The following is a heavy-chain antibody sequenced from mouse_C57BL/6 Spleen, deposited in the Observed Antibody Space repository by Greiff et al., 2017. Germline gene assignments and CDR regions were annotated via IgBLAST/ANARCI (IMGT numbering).Heavy chain of an antibody. CDR2: INPSTGGT. CDR1: GYSFTGYY. Sequence: VQLKESGPELVKPGASVKISCKASGYSFTGYYMHWVKQSSEKSLEWIGEINPSTGGTSYHQKFKGKATLTVDKSSSTAYMQLKSLTSEDSAVYYCARWLLRVYAMDYWGQGTSVTVSS. V-gene: IGHV1-43*01. J-gene: IGHJ4*01. D-gene: IGHD2-3*01. CDR3: ARWLLRVYAMDY.